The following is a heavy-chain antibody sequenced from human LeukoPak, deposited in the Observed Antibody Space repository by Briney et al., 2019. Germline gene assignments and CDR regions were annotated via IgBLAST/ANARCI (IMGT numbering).Heavy chain of an antibody. CDR2: IYYSGST. Sequence: SETLSLTCTVSGGSISSYYWSWIRQPPGKGLEWIGYIYYSGSTNYNPSLKNRVTISVDTSKNQFSLKLSSVTAADTAVYYCARVARIQLWLLVDYWGQGTLVTVSS. J-gene: IGHJ4*02. V-gene: IGHV4-59*12. D-gene: IGHD5-18*01. CDR3: ARVARIQLWLLVDY. CDR1: GGSISSYY.